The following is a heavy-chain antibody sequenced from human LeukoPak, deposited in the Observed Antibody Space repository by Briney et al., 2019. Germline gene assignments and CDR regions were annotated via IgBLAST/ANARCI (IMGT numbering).Heavy chain of an antibody. CDR1: GFTFSSYG. V-gene: IGHV3-30*02. CDR2: IRYDGSNK. D-gene: IGHD4-11*01. CDR3: AKERTTVTHNWFDP. J-gene: IGHJ5*02. Sequence: GRSLRLSCAASGFTFSSYGMHWVRQAPGKGLEWVAFIRYDGSNKYYADSVKGRFTISRDNSKNTLYLQMNSLRAEDTAVYYCAKERTTVTHNWFDPWGQGTLVTVSS.